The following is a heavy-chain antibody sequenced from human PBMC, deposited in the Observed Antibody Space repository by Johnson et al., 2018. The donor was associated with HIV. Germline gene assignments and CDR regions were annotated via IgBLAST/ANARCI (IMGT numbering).Heavy chain of an antibody. CDR2: IKHDGIEI. V-gene: IGHV3-7*03. CDR3: ARDRDSIVGVPYAFDI. D-gene: IGHD1-26*01. J-gene: IGHJ3*02. CDR1: GFTFSSYG. Sequence: VQLVESGGGVVQPGGSLRLSCAASGFTFSSYGMHWVRQAPGKGLEWLANIKHDGIEIYYDDSVQGRFNISRDNAKNALNLQVNSLRVEDTAIYYFARDRDSIVGVPYAFDIWGQGTMVTVSS.